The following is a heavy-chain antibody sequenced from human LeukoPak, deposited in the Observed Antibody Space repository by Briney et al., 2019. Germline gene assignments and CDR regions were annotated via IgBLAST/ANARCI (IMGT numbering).Heavy chain of an antibody. V-gene: IGHV3-33*01. D-gene: IGHD3-10*01. Sequence: QPGRSLRLSCAASGFTFSICGMHWVRQAPGKGLEWVAVIWNDGSNKYYADSVKGRFTISRDNSKNTLYLQMNSLRVEDTAVYSCARASGPFDYWGQGTLVTVSS. CDR2: IWNDGSNK. CDR3: ARASGPFDY. CDR1: GFTFSICG. J-gene: IGHJ4*02.